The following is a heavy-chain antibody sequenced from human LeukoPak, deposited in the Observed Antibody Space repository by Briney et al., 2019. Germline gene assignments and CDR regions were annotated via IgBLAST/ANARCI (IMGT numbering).Heavy chain of an antibody. V-gene: IGHV3-23*01. Sequence: GGSLRLSCAASGYTFSSYAMSWVRQAPGKGLEWISVISAGGGSTYYADSVRGRFTISRDNSKNTLYLQMNSLRAEDTAVYYCARDLAHDYGDYGYYYYGMDVWGQGTTVTVSS. J-gene: IGHJ6*02. D-gene: IGHD4-17*01. CDR3: ARDLAHDYGDYGYYYYGMDV. CDR1: GYTFSSYA. CDR2: ISAGGGST.